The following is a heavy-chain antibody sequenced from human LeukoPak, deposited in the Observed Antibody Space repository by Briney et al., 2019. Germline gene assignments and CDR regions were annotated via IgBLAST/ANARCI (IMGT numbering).Heavy chain of an antibody. CDR2: IWYDGGNK. Sequence: GGSLRLSCAASGFTFSSYGMHWVRQAPGKGLEWVAIIWYDGGNKYYADSVKGRFTISRDNSKNTVYPQINSLRAEDTAVYYCAREYCSGGNCWKQDAFDIWGQGTMVTVSS. D-gene: IGHD2-15*01. CDR3: AREYCSGGNCWKQDAFDI. V-gene: IGHV3-33*01. J-gene: IGHJ3*02. CDR1: GFTFSSYG.